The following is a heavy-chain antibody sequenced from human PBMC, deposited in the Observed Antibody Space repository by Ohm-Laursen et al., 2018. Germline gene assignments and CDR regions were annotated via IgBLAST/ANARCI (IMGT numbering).Heavy chain of an antibody. CDR2: IYYTGST. CDR3: ARRNGYIVDY. J-gene: IGHJ4*02. V-gene: IGHV4-59*01. D-gene: IGHD5-24*01. CDR1: GGSISNYY. Sequence: SETLSLTCTVSGGSISNYYWSWIRQPPGKGLEWIGYIYYTGSTNYNPSLKSRVTISVDTSKNQFYLNLSSVTAADTAVYYCARRNGYIVDYWGQGTLVTVSS.